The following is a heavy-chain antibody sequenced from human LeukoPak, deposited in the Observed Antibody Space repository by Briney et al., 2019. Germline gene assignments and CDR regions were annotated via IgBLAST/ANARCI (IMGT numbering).Heavy chain of an antibody. CDR3: ARDWQTMPTRVNWFDP. V-gene: IGHV1-69*01. D-gene: IGHD1/OR15-1a*01. CDR1: GGTFRSYL. J-gene: IGHJ5*02. Sequence: ESSVHVSRKASGGTFRSYLIHWVRPPPGRGLEWMGGIIPIFGTANYAQKFQGRVTITADESTSTAYMELSSLRSEDTAVYYCARDWQTMPTRVNWFDPWGQGTLVTVSS. CDR2: IIPIFGTA.